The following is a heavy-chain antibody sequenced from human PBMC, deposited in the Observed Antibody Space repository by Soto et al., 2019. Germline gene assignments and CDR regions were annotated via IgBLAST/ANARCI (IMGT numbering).Heavy chain of an antibody. J-gene: IGHJ4*02. CDR2: INSDGSST. Sequence: EGQLVESGGGSVQPGGSKRLSCAASGFTSSNYWMHWVRQAPGKGLVWVSGINSDGSSTSYADSVKGRFTISRDNAKNTLYLQMNSLRGEDTAVYYCARGGGRSYDDSDYWGQGTLVTVSS. CDR3: ARGGGRSYDDSDY. V-gene: IGHV3-74*01. D-gene: IGHD1-26*01. CDR1: GFTSSNYW.